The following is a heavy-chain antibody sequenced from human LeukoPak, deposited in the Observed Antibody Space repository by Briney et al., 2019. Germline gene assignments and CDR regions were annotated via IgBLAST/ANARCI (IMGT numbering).Heavy chain of an antibody. CDR2: INPSGGST. V-gene: IGHV1-46*01. Sequence: ASVKVSCKASGYTFTSYYMHWVRQAPGQGLEWMGIINPSGGSTSYAQKFQGRVAMTRDTSTSTVYMELSSLRSEGTAVYYCARDHSTYYDFWSGYYGSYYYGMDVWGQGTTVTVSS. CDR1: GYTFTSYY. J-gene: IGHJ6*02. CDR3: ARDHSTYYDFWSGYYGSYYYGMDV. D-gene: IGHD3-3*01.